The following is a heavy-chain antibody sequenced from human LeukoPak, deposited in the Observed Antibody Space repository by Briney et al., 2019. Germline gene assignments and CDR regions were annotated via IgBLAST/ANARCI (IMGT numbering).Heavy chain of an antibody. V-gene: IGHV2-70*11. CDR1: GGSISSYY. CDR2: IDWGDNK. Sequence: TLSLTCTVSGGSISSYYWSWIRQSPGKALEWLARIDWGDNKYYSTSLKTRLSISKDTSKNQVVLTMTNMDPVDTATYYCARKSSSSAGYFDYWGQGTLVTISS. J-gene: IGHJ4*02. CDR3: ARKSSSSAGYFDY. D-gene: IGHD6-6*01.